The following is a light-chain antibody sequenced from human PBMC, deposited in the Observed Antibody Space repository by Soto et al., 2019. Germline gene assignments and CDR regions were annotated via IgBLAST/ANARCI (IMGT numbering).Light chain of an antibody. CDR1: QSISSW. V-gene: IGKV1-5*03. CDR2: KAS. CDR3: QQYNSYAT. Sequence: DHEMRQKDPTLSAYVEDRDTITCRASQSISSWLAWYQQKPGKAPKLLIYKASSLESGVPSRFSGSGSGTEFTLTMSSQQPDDFATYYCQQYNSYATFGQGTRLEIK. J-gene: IGKJ5*01.